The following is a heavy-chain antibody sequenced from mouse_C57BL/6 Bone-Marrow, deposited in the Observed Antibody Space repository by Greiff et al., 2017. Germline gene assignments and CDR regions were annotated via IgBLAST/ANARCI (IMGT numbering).Heavy chain of an antibody. V-gene: IGHV5-4*01. Sequence: EVHLVESGGGLVKPGGSLKLSCAASGFTFSSYAMSWVRQTPEKRLEWVATISDGGSYTYYPDNVKGRFTISSDNAKNNLYLQMSHLKSEDTAMYYCARESPIYYYYDVWFAYWGQGTLGTVSA. CDR2: ISDGGSYT. CDR1: GFTFSSYA. D-gene: IGHD2-4*01. J-gene: IGHJ3*01. CDR3: ARESPIYYYYDVWFAY.